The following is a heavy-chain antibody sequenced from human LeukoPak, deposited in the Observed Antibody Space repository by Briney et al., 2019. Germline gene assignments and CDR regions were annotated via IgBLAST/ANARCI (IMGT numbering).Heavy chain of an antibody. CDR2: INHSGNT. Sequence: SETLSLTCAVYGGSFSGYYWSWIRQPPGKGLEWIGEINHSGNTNYNPSLKSRVTISVDTSKNQFSLKLSSVTAADTAVYYCARGGYSNYVGYWGQGTLVTVSS. D-gene: IGHD4-4*01. J-gene: IGHJ4*02. CDR3: ARGGYSNYVGY. V-gene: IGHV4-34*01. CDR1: GGSFSGYY.